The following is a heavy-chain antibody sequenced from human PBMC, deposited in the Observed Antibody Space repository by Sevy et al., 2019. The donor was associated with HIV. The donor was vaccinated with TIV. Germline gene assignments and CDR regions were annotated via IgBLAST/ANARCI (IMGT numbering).Heavy chain of an antibody. Sequence: ASVKVSCKASGGTFSSYAVSWVRQAPGQGLEWMGGILTLFGTTDYAQNFRGRVTIAADESTSTVYMELSSLRSDDTAVYYCARGGEGFLEWSFDVWGQGTQVTVSS. V-gene: IGHV1-69*13. J-gene: IGHJ4*02. CDR1: GGTFSSYA. CDR3: ARGGEGFLEWSFDV. D-gene: IGHD3-3*01. CDR2: ILTLFGTT.